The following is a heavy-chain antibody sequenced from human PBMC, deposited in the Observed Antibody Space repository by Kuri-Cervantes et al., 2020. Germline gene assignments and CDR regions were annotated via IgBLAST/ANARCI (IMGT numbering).Heavy chain of an antibody. CDR2: IWYDGSNK. J-gene: IGHJ6*02. D-gene: IGHD3-3*01. Sequence: GESLKISCAASGFTFSSYGMHWVRQAPGKGLEWVAVIWYDGSNKYYADSVKGRFTISRDNSKNTLYLQMNSLRAEDTAVYYCAKDRRASKLRFLEWLPQRDYYYGMDVWGQGTTVTVSS. CDR1: GFTFSSYG. V-gene: IGHV3-30*02. CDR3: AKDRRASKLRFLEWLPQRDYYYGMDV.